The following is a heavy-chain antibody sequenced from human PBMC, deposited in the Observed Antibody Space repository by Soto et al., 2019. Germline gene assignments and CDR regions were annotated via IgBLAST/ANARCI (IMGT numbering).Heavy chain of an antibody. V-gene: IGHV2-5*01. CDR2: ISWNGNE. Sequence: QITWRESGPTLVKPTQTLTLTCTFSGFSFSTSGEGVAWFRQPPGPALPWLALISWNGNERYSPSLNNRLTVTKATSKNQVVLTMASVDPLATATYYCAHELSGYYYVMDGWGQGTNVTVSS. D-gene: IGHD2-15*01. CDR1: GFSFSTSGEG. J-gene: IGHJ6*02. CDR3: AHELSGYYYVMDG.